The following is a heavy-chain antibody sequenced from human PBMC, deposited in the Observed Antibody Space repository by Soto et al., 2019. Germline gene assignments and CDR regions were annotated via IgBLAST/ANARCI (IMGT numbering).Heavy chain of an antibody. CDR1: GGTFSSYA. V-gene: IGHV1-69*01. CDR2: IIPIFGTA. D-gene: IGHD2-15*01. Sequence: QVQLVQSGAEVKKPGSSVKVSCKASGGTFSSYAISWVRQAPGQGLEWMGGIIPIFGTANYAQKFQGRVTITADESTSTAYMELSSLRSEDTAVYYCARADCSGGSCYSDYYYCYGMDVWGQGTTVTVSS. J-gene: IGHJ6*02. CDR3: ARADCSGGSCYSDYYYCYGMDV.